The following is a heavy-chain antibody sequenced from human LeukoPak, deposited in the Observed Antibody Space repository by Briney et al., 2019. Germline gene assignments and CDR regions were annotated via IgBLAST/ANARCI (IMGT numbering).Heavy chain of an antibody. D-gene: IGHD5-18*01. Sequence: GGSLRLSCAASGFTFSNYWMNWVRQAPGKGLEWVANIKQDGSEMYSVDSAKGRFTISRDNAKNSLYLQMNSLRAEDTAVYYCARDFRNSYGPTSYYFDYWGQGTLVTVSS. CDR1: GFTFSNYW. V-gene: IGHV3-7*04. CDR2: IKQDGSEM. J-gene: IGHJ4*02. CDR3: ARDFRNSYGPTSYYFDY.